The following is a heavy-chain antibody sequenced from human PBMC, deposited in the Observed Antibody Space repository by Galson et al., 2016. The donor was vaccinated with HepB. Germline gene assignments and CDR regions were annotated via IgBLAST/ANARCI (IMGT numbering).Heavy chain of an antibody. CDR2: ISYDGSKK. V-gene: IGHV3-30-3*01. J-gene: IGHJ4*02. CDR3: AKSMSVSYYYDSSGYSFDY. D-gene: IGHD3-22*01. CDR1: GFTFSSYG. Sequence: SLRLSCAASGFTFSSYGMHWVRQAPGKGLEWVAVISYDGSKKYYADSVKGRFTISRDNSKNTLYLQMNSLRAEDTAVYYCAKSMSVSYYYDSSGYSFDYWGQGTLVTVSS.